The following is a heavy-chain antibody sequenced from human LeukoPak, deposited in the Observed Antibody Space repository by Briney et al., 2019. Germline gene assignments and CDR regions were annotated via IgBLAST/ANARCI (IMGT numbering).Heavy chain of an antibody. V-gene: IGHV3-21*01. Sequence: PGGSLRLSCAASGFTFSSYSMNWVRQAPGKGLEWVSPISSSSSYIYYADSVKGRFTISRDNAKNSLYLQMNSLRAEDTAVYYCAKDRASSWWYFDLWGRGTLVTVSS. CDR2: ISSSSSYI. D-gene: IGHD5-18*01. J-gene: IGHJ2*01. CDR1: GFTFSSYS. CDR3: AKDRASSWWYFDL.